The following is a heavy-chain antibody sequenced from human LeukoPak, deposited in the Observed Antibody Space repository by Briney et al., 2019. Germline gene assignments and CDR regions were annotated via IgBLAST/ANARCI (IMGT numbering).Heavy chain of an antibody. D-gene: IGHD2-15*01. J-gene: IGHJ4*02. CDR3: AKVDYLGYCSGGSCHRSVYFDY. Sequence: PGGSLRLSCAASGFTFSSYGMSWVRQAPGKGLEWVSAISGSGGSTYYADSVKGRFTISRDNSKNTLYLQMNSLRAEDTAVYYCAKVDYLGYCSGGSCHRSVYFDYWGQGTLVTVSS. V-gene: IGHV3-23*01. CDR2: ISGSGGST. CDR1: GFTFSSYG.